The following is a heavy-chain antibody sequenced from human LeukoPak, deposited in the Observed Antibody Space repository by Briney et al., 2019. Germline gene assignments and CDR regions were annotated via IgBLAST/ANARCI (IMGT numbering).Heavy chain of an antibody. J-gene: IGHJ6*04. D-gene: IGHD3-10*02. V-gene: IGHV3-48*03. Sequence: PGGSLRLSCVASGFTFSTYWTSWVRQAPGKGLEWVSYISSSGSTIYYADSVKGRFTISRDNAKNSLYLQMNSLRAEDTAVYYCAELGITMIGGVWGKGTTVTISS. CDR3: AELGITMIGGV. CDR1: GFTFSTYW. CDR2: ISSSGSTI.